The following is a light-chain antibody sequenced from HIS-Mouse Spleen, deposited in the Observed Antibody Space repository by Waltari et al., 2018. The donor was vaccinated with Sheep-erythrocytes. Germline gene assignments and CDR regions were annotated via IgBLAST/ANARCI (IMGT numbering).Light chain of an antibody. V-gene: IGLV2-23*01. CDR1: SSDVGGYNL. J-gene: IGLJ3*02. Sequence: QSALTQPASVSGSPGQSITIPCTATSSDVGGYNLVPWYQQHPGKAPKLMIYEGSKRPSGVSNRFSGSKSGNTASLTISGLQAEDEADYYCCSYAGSSTWVFGGGTKLTVL. CDR3: CSYAGSSTWV. CDR2: EGS.